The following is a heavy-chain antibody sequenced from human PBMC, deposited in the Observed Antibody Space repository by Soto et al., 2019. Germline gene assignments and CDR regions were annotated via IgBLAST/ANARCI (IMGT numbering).Heavy chain of an antibody. CDR2: IYYSGST. CDR1: GGSISSYY. CDR3: ASVDTAMVSPFSD. D-gene: IGHD5-18*01. J-gene: IGHJ4*02. V-gene: IGHV4-59*01. Sequence: PSETLSLTCTVSGGSISSYYWSWIRQPPGKGLEWIGYIYYSGSTNYNPSLKSRVTISVDTSKNQFSLKLSSVTAADTAVYYCASVDTAMVSPFSDWGQGTLVTVSS.